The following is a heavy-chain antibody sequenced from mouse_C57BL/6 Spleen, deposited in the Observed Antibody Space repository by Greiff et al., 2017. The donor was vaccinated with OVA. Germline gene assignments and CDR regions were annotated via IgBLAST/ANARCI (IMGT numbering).Heavy chain of an antibody. CDR2: INPNNGGT. D-gene: IGHD1-1*01. CDR3: ARELLRGGYYAMDY. J-gene: IGHJ4*01. V-gene: IGHV1-26*01. Sequence: VQLQQSGPELVKPGASVKISCKASGYTFTDYYMNWVKQSHGKSLEWIGDINPNNGGTSYNQKFKGKATLTVDKSSSTAYMELRSLTSEDSAVYYCARELLRGGYYAMDYWGQGTSVTVSS. CDR1: GYTFTDYY.